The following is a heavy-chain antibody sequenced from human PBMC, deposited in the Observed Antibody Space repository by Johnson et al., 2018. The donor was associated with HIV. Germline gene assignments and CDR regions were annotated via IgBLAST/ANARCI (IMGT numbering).Heavy chain of an antibody. J-gene: IGHJ3*02. CDR1: GFTFDDYA. V-gene: IGHV3-13*01. Sequence: VQLVESGGGVVQPGRSLRLSCAASGFTFDDYAMHWVRQLTGKSLEWVSAIGTAGDTFYPDSVKGRFPISRDNAKNSLYVQMNSLRAEDTALYHCARVIGYDSSGKAFDIWGQGTMVTVSS. D-gene: IGHD3-22*01. CDR3: ARVIGYDSSGKAFDI. CDR2: IGTAGDT.